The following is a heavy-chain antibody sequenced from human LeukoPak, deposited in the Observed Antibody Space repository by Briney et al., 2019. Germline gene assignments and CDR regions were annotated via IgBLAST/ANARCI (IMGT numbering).Heavy chain of an antibody. CDR2: ISAYNGNT. D-gene: IGHD3-22*01. CDR1: GYTFTSYA. J-gene: IGHJ4*02. Sequence: ASVKVSCKASGYTFTSYAMHWVRQAPGQRLEWMGWISAYNGNTNYAQKLQGRVTMTTDTSTSTAYMELRSLRSDDTAVYYCARDYNQYYYDSLWYFDYWGQGTLVTVSS. V-gene: IGHV1-18*01. CDR3: ARDYNQYYYDSLWYFDY.